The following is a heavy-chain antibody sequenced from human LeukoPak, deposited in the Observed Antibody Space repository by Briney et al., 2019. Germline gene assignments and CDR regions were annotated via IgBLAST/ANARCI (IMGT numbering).Heavy chain of an antibody. CDR3: AKARYNNGWDYFDY. V-gene: IGHV3-23*01. CDR2: ISGSGNVI. Sequence: GGSLRLSCAASGFTFGTSAMTWVRQAPGKGLEWVSSISGSGNVIYDSDSVKGRFSISRDNPKGTLYLQMNSLRAEDTATYFCAKARYNNGWDYFDYWGLGTLVTVSS. J-gene: IGHJ4*02. D-gene: IGHD6-19*01. CDR1: GFTFGTSA.